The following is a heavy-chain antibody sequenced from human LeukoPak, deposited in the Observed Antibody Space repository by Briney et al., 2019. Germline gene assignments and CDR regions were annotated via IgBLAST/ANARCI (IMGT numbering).Heavy chain of an antibody. V-gene: IGHV3-30*03. CDR2: ISYDGSNK. CDR3: ARAPQRLLAVAHY. CDR1: GFTFSSYG. Sequence: GGSLRLSCAASGFTFSSYGMHWVRQAPGKGLEWVAVISYDGSNKYYADSVKGRFTISRDNSKNTLYLQMNSLRAEDTAVYYCARAPQRLLAVAHYWGQGTLVTVSS. J-gene: IGHJ4*02. D-gene: IGHD6-19*01.